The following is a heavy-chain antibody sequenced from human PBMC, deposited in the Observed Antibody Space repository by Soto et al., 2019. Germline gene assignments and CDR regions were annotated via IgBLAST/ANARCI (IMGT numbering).Heavy chain of an antibody. CDR2: INNGGGT. CDR1: QYTFTNYY. CDR3: ATSSYCSHLLDY. V-gene: IGHV1-2*02. D-gene: IGHD6-19*01. Sequence: ASVKVSCKASQYTFTNYYLHWVRQAPGRRPEWMGWINNGGGTIYAQKFQGRLTMTRDTSITTAYMELSRLNSDDTAFYDCATSSYCSHLLDYWGQGTLVTVSS. J-gene: IGHJ4*02.